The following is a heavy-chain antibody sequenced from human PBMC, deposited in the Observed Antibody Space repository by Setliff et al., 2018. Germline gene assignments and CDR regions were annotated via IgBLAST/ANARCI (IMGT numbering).Heavy chain of an antibody. CDR1: GFAFSSST. J-gene: IGHJ3*02. CDR2: ISVRSDYI. Sequence: GWSLRLSCAASGFAFSSSTMNWVRQSPVKGLEWVSSISVRSDYINYLDSVKGRFTVSRDNAYNSLSLQMNSLRAADTAVYYCARESQGLRGFDIWGQGTTVTVSS. D-gene: IGHD4-17*01. V-gene: IGHV3-21*04. CDR3: ARESQGLRGFDI.